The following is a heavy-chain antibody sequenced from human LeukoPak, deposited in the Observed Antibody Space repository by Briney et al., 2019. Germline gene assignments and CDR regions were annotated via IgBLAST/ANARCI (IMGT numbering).Heavy chain of an antibody. D-gene: IGHD4-17*01. V-gene: IGHV4-34*01. CDR3: ASQRLRRGIYYYYGMDV. J-gene: IGHJ6*02. CDR1: GGSFGGYY. Sequence: SETLSLTCAVYGGSFGGYYWSWIRQPPGKGLEWIGEINHSGSTNYNPSLKSRVTSSVDTSKNQFSLKLSSVTAADTAVYYCASQRLRRGIYYYYGMDVWGQGTTVTVSS. CDR2: INHSGST.